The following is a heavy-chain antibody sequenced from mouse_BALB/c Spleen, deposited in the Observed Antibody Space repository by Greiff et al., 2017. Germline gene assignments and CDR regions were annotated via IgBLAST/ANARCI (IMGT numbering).Heavy chain of an antibody. D-gene: IGHD3-1*01. V-gene: IGHV1S81*02. J-gene: IGHJ3*01. CDR3: ARGEVVTRAAFAY. CDR2: INPSNGGT. Sequence: QVQLQQSGAELVKPGASVKLSCKASGYTFTSYYMYWVKQRPGQGLEWIGEINPSNGGTNFNEKFKSKATLTVDKSSSTAYMQLSSLTSEDSAVYCCARGEVVTRAAFAYWGQGTLVTVSA. CDR1: GYTFTSYY.